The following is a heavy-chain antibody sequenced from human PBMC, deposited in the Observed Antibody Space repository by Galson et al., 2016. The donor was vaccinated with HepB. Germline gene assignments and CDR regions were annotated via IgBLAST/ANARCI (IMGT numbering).Heavy chain of an antibody. CDR2: TYFRSKWYS. V-gene: IGHV6-1*01. D-gene: IGHD3-16*01. Sequence: CAISGDSVSTKSATWNWIRQSPSRGLEWLGRTYFRSKWYSDYAVSVKSRITVNADISENQFSLHLQYVTPEDTAVYYCARHPAPWGIGELGGPFDSWGQGTLVTVSS. J-gene: IGHJ5*01. CDR1: GDSVSTKSAT. CDR3: ARHPAPWGIGELGGPFDS.